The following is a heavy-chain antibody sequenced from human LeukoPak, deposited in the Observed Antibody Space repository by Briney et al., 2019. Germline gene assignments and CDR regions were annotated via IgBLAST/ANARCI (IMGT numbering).Heavy chain of an antibody. V-gene: IGHV3-30*18. CDR2: ISYDGSSK. D-gene: IGHD6-19*01. Sequence: GGSLRLSCAASGFTFSSYGMHWVRQAPGKGLEWVAVISYDGSSKYCADSVKGRFTISRDNSKNTLYLQMNSLRAEDTAVYYCAKLSAVAGMGFDPWGQGTLVTVSS. CDR1: GFTFSSYG. J-gene: IGHJ5*02. CDR3: AKLSAVAGMGFDP.